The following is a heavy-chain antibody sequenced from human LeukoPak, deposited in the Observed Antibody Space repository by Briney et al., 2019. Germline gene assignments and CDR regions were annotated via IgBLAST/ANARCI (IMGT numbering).Heavy chain of an antibody. V-gene: IGHV3-64*01. D-gene: IGHD3-10*01. J-gene: IGHJ4*02. CDR3: ARADGSGRK. Sequence: PGGSLRLSCAASGLTFSSYAMHWVRQAPGKGLEYVSAISSNGGSTYYANSVKGRFTISRDNAKNSLYLQMNSLRAEDTAVYYCARADGSGRKWGQGTLVTVSS. CDR1: GLTFSSYA. CDR2: ISSNGGST.